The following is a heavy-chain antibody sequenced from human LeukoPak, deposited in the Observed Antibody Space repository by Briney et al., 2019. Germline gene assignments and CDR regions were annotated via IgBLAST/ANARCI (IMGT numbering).Heavy chain of an antibody. V-gene: IGHV3-23*01. CDR1: GFTFSSYA. CDR2: ISVTGAGT. Sequence: GGSLRLSCAASGFTFSSYAMSWVGQAPGKGLEWVSGISVTGAGTYYADSVMGRFTISRDDSKNTLYLVMSTLRVEDTAVYYCGGGINGYYYAPHSWGQGTLVTVSS. J-gene: IGHJ4*02. D-gene: IGHD3-10*01. CDR3: GGGINGYYYAPHS.